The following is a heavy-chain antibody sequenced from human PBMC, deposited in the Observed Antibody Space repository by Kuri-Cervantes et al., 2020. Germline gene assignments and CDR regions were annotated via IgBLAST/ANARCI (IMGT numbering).Heavy chain of an antibody. V-gene: IGHV3-21*01. J-gene: IGHJ5*02. Sequence: ETLSLTCAASGFTFSSDSMNWVRQAPGKGLEWVSSISSSSSYIYYADSVKGRFTISRDNAKNSLYLQMNSLRAEDTAVYYCARRSVPDPWGQGTLVTVSS. CDR2: ISSSSSYI. CDR3: ARRSVPDP. CDR1: GFTFSSDS.